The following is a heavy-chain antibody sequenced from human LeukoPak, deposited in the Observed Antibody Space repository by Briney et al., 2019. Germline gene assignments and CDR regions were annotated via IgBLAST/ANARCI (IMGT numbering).Heavy chain of an antibody. CDR3: AREGIRPWFDP. CDR2: IYYSGST. D-gene: IGHD3-16*01. V-gene: IGHV4-61*01. Sequence: SETLSLTCTVSGGSISSSSYYWSWIRQPPGKGLEWIGYIYYSGSTNYNPSLKSRVTISVDTSKNQFSLKLSSVTAADTAVYYCAREGIRPWFDPWGQGTLVTVSS. J-gene: IGHJ5*02. CDR1: GGSISSSSYY.